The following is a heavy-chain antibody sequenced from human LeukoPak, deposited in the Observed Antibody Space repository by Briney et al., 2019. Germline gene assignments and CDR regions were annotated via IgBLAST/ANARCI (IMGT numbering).Heavy chain of an antibody. J-gene: IGHJ4*02. CDR1: GYTLTGYY. CDR2: INPNSGGT. D-gene: IGHD4-17*01. CDR3: AKGDNYGDYLSFDF. Sequence: ASVKVSCKASGYTLTGYYMHWVRQAPGQGLEWMGWINPNSGGTNYAQKFQGRVTMTRDTSISTAYMELSRLRSDDTAVYYCAKGDNYGDYLSFDFWGQGTLVTVSS. V-gene: IGHV1-2*02.